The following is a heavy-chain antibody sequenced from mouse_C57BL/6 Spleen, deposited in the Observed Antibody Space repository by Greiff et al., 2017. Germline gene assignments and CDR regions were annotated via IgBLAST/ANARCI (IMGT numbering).Heavy chain of an antibody. CDR2: IYPGDGDT. J-gene: IGHJ1*03. CDR3: ARERITTGEGYFDV. V-gene: IGHV1-82*01. Sequence: VQLVESGPELVKPGASVKISCKASGYAFSSSWMNWVKQRPGKGLEWIGRIYPGDGDTNYNGKFKGKATLTADKSSSTAYMQLSSLTSEDSAVYFCARERITTGEGYFDVWGTGTTVTVSS. D-gene: IGHD1-1*01. CDR1: GYAFSSSW.